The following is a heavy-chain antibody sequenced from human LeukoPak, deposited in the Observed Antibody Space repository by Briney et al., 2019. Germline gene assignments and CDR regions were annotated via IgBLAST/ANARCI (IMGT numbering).Heavy chain of an antibody. CDR1: GGSISSYY. CDR3: ARARADYDILTGYYHDCFDY. V-gene: IGHV4-59*08. J-gene: IGHJ4*02. D-gene: IGHD3-9*01. CDR2: VYHSGTT. Sequence: KPSETLSLTCTVSGGSISSYYWSWIRQPPGKGLEWIGYVYHSGTTNYNPSLKSRVTISVETSKNQFSLKLSSVTAADTAVYYCARARADYDILTGYYHDCFDYWGQGTRVTVSS.